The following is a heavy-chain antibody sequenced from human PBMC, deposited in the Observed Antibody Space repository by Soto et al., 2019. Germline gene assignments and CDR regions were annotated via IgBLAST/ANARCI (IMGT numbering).Heavy chain of an antibody. Sequence: SDTLSLTCTVSGGSISSYYWSWIRLPPGKGLEWIGYIYYSGSTNYNPFLKSRVTMSVDMSKNQFSLKLSSVTAADTAVYYCARGLGPWGQGTLVTVSS. CDR1: GGSISSYY. CDR3: ARGLGP. J-gene: IGHJ5*02. D-gene: IGHD3-10*01. CDR2: IYYSGST. V-gene: IGHV4-59*12.